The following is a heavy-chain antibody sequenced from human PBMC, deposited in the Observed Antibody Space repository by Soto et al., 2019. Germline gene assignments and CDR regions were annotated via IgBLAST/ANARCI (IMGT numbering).Heavy chain of an antibody. J-gene: IGHJ4*02. CDR3: ARGAYCGGDCYPRRGYYFDD. CDR1: GGSFSGYY. CDR2: INHSGST. Sequence: SETLSLTCAVYGGSFSGYYWSWIRQPPGKGLEWIGEINHSGSTNYNPSLKSRVTISVDTSKNQFSLKLSSVTAADTAVYYCARGAYCGGDCYPRRGYYFDDWGQGTLVTVSS. D-gene: IGHD2-21*02. V-gene: IGHV4-34*01.